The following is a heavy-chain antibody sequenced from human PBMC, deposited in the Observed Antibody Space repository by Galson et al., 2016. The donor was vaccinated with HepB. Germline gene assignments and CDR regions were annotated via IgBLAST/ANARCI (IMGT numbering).Heavy chain of an antibody. D-gene: IGHD6-13*01. V-gene: IGHV5-51*01. CDR2: IYPGDSDT. Sequence: QSGAEVKKPGESLKISCKGSGYTFSNHWIGWVRQMPGKGLEWMGIIYPGDSDTRISPSFQGQVTISVDKSISTAYLQWSSLKASDTAMYFCARQLSIAAAGPGFEYWGQGTLVTVFS. J-gene: IGHJ4*02. CDR3: ARQLSIAAAGPGFEY. CDR1: GYTFSNHW.